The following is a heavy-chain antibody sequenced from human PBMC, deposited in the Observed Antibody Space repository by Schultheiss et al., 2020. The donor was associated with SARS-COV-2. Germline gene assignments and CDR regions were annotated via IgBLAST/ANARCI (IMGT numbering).Heavy chain of an antibody. CDR2: INPSGGST. CDR3: ARSRAARTNYYYYGMDV. D-gene: IGHD6-6*01. CDR1: GYTFTSYY. Sequence: GESLKISCKASGYTFTSYYMHWVRQAPGQGLEWMGIINPSGGSTSYAQKFQGRVTMTRDTSTSTVYMELSSLRSEDTAVYYCARSRAARTNYYYYGMDVWGQGTTVTVSS. J-gene: IGHJ6*02. V-gene: IGHV1-46*01.